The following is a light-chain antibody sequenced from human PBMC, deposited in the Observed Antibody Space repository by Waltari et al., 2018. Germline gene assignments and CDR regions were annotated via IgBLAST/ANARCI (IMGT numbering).Light chain of an antibody. CDR3: AAWDDSLNGRGV. J-gene: IGLJ3*02. V-gene: IGLV1-44*01. Sequence: QSVLTQPPSASGTPGQRVTISCCGSSSNIGSNTVNWYQQLPGTAPKLLIYSNNQRPSGVPDRFSGSKSGTSASLAISGLQSEDEADYYCAAWDDSLNGRGVFGGGTKLTVL. CDR1: SSNIGSNT. CDR2: SNN.